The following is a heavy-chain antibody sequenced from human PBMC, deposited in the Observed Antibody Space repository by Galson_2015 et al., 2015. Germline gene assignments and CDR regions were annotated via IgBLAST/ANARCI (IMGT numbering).Heavy chain of an antibody. Sequence: SVKVSCKASGYTFTSYAMHWVRQAPGQRLEWMGWINAGNGNTKYSQKFQGRVTITRDTSASTAYMELSSLRSEDTAAYYCARVNYYDSSGYPNHPLDYWGQGTLVTVSS. J-gene: IGHJ4*02. CDR2: INAGNGNT. V-gene: IGHV1-3*01. CDR3: ARVNYYDSSGYPNHPLDY. CDR1: GYTFTSYA. D-gene: IGHD3-22*01.